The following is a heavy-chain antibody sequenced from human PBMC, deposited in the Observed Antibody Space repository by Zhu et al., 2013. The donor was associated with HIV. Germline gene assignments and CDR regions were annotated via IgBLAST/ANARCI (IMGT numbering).Heavy chain of an antibody. Sequence: QVHLVQSGAEVKKPGASVKVSCKASGYTFTGYYLHWVRQAPGQGLEWMGRINPDSGGTNYAQRFLGRVTMTRDTSITSAYMELTRLRSDDTAVYYCARERDSSGYFPSYYYPMDVWGQGTTITVSS. J-gene: IGHJ6*02. D-gene: IGHD3-22*01. CDR3: ARERDSSGYFPSYYYPMDV. CDR1: GYTFTGYY. V-gene: IGHV1-2*02. CDR2: INPDSGGT.